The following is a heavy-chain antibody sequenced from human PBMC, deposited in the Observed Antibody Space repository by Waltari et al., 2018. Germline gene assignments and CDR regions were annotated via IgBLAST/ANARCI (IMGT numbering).Heavy chain of an antibody. D-gene: IGHD4-17*01. CDR1: GFSPRYYG. J-gene: IGHJ4*02. CDR3: ARVWGVTTSDF. CDR2: ISISGPTI. Sequence: EVRLVESGGGLVQPGGALRRSWAAPGFSPRYYGMNWVRQAPGKGLKWLSFISISGPTIHYADSVKGRFTVSRDNTKNSLSLQMNSLRAEDTAVYYCARVWGVTTSDFWGQGTLVTVSS. V-gene: IGHV3-48*03.